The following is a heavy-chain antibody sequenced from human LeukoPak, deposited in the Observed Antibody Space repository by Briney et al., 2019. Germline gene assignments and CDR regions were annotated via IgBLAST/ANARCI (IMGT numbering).Heavy chain of an antibody. CDR3: ARLVWGSYRLFDY. Sequence: SETLSLTCTVSGGSISSYYWSWIRQPPGKGLEWIGYIYYSGSTNYNPSLKSRVTIPEDTSKNQFSLKLSSVTAADTAVYYCARLVWGSYRLFDYWGQGTLVTVSS. CDR2: IYYSGST. CDR1: GGSISSYY. D-gene: IGHD3-16*02. V-gene: IGHV4-59*01. J-gene: IGHJ4*02.